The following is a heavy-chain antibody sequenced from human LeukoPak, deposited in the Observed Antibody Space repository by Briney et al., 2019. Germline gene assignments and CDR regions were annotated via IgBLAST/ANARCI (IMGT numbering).Heavy chain of an antibody. V-gene: IGHV5-51*01. D-gene: IGHD6-19*01. Sequence: PGESLKISCKGSGYSFTSYWIGWVRQMPGKGLEWMGIIYPGDSDTRYSPSFQGQVTISADKSISTAYLQWSSLKASDTAMYYCARSVGAAISVAGLYFDYWGQGTLVTVSS. CDR3: ARSVGAAISVAGLYFDY. J-gene: IGHJ4*02. CDR2: IYPGDSDT. CDR1: GYSFTSYW.